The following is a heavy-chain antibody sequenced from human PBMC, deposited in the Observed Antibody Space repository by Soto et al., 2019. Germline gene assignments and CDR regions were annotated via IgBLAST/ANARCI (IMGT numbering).Heavy chain of an antibody. V-gene: IGHV4-39*01. D-gene: IGHD3-16*02. CDR1: GGSISSSSYY. J-gene: IGHJ3*02. CDR2: IYYSGST. CDR3: AVPRVHDYIWGSYRYGAFDI. Sequence: QLQLQESGPGLVKPSETLSLTCTVSGGSISSSSYYWGWIRQPPGKGLEWIGSIYYSGSTYYNPSLKRRIAIYVNTSKVQFSLKMSSVTAADTAVYYCAVPRVHDYIWGSYRYGAFDIWGQGTMVTVSS.